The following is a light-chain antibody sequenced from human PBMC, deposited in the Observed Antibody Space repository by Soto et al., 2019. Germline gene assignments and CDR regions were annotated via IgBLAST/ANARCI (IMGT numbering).Light chain of an antibody. CDR3: QQYETFSGT. CDR2: DAS. J-gene: IGKJ1*01. Sequence: DIPMTQSPSTLSGSVVDRVTISCRASQSISNWLAWYQQKPGEAPKLLIYDASALPRGVPSRFSGSGSGTKFTLTIASLQPDDFATYYCQQYETFSGTFGPGTKVDIK. CDR1: QSISNW. V-gene: IGKV1-5*01.